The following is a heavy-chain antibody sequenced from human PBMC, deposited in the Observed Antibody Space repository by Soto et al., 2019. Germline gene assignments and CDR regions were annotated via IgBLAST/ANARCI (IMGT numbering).Heavy chain of an antibody. CDR2: LSSDGFGA. D-gene: IGHD2-2*01. CDR3: AREDSIIIPAVSDF. J-gene: IGHJ4*02. Sequence: PGGSLRLSCAASDFSLSPYWMHWVRQVPGRGLEWVARLSSDGFGAAYADSVKGRFFISRDIARNTLSLQMNSLRADDTAVYYCAREDSIIIPAVSDFWGQGTLVTVS. V-gene: IGHV3-74*03. CDR1: DFSLSPYW.